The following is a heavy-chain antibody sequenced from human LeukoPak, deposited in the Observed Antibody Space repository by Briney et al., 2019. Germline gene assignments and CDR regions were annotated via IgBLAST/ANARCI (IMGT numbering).Heavy chain of an antibody. D-gene: IGHD5-18*01. V-gene: IGHV1-18*01. CDR2: ISAYSGST. CDR1: GYTFINYG. J-gene: IGHJ4*02. Sequence: VASVKVSCKASGYTFINYGINWVRQAPGQGLEWLGWISAYSGSTSYAQKLQDRVTMTTDTSTNTAYMELRSLRSDDTAVYYCARIEDVTRGYNHAYYFDYWGQGTLITVSS. CDR3: ARIEDVTRGYNHAYYFDY.